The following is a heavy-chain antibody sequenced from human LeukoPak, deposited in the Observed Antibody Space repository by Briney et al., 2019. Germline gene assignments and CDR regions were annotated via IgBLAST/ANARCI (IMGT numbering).Heavy chain of an antibody. D-gene: IGHD3-9*01. CDR2: IIPIFGTA. CDR3: ATTDDILTGGNAFDI. CDR1: GGTFSSYA. V-gene: IGHV1-69*13. Sequence: GASVKVSCKASGGTFSSYAISWVRQAPGQGLEWMGGIIPIFGTANYAQKFQGRVTITADESTSTAYMELSSLRSEDTAVYYCATTDDILTGGNAFDIWGQGTMVTVSS. J-gene: IGHJ3*02.